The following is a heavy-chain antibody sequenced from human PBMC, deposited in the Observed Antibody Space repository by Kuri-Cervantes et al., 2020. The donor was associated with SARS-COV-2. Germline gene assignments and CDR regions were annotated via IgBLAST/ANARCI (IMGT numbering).Heavy chain of an antibody. CDR1: GYTFIGYY. V-gene: IGHV1-2*02. D-gene: IGHD1-26*01. Sequence: ASVKVSCKASGYTFIGYYMHWVRQAPGQGLEWMGWINPNSGGTNYAQKFQGRVTMTRDTSISTAYMELSRLRSDDTAVYYCARPMYSGSYYGGWGTFDYWGQGTLVTVSS. CDR2: INPNSGGT. CDR3: ARPMYSGSYYGGWGTFDY. J-gene: IGHJ4*02.